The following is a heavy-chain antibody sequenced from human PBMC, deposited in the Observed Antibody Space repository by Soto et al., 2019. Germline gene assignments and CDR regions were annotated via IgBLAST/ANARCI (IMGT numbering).Heavy chain of an antibody. CDR1: GGYISGYY. Sequence: PSEPLSLPCTVSGGYISGYYWSWIRQPPGKGLEWIGYIHYGGSTDYNPSLKSRVTISVDTSKNQFSLKLNSVTAADTAVYYCARGGPSSKWLDPWGQGTLVTFSS. CDR2: IHYGGST. J-gene: IGHJ5*02. V-gene: IGHV4-59*01. D-gene: IGHD3-10*01. CDR3: ARGGPSSKWLDP.